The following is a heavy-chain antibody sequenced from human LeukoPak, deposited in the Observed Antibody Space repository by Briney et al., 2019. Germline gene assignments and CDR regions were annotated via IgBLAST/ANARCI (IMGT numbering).Heavy chain of an antibody. CDR1: GFIFSSYA. V-gene: IGHV3-30*04. CDR3: ARTRYDSSGYYLY. Sequence: GGSLRLSCAASGFIFSSYAMHWVRQAPGKGLEWVAVISYDGSNKYYADSVKGRFTISRDNSKNTLYLQMNSLRAEDTAVYYCARTRYDSSGYYLYWGQGTLVTVSS. CDR2: ISYDGSNK. J-gene: IGHJ4*02. D-gene: IGHD3-22*01.